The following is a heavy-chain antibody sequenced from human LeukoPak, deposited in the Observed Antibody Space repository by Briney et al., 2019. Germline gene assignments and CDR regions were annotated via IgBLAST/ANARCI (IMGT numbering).Heavy chain of an antibody. J-gene: IGHJ3*02. CDR1: GFTFSSYW. V-gene: IGHV3-7*01. CDR2: IKQDGSEE. Sequence: GGSLRLSCAASGFTFSSYWMSWVRQAPGKGLEWVANIKQDGSEEYYMDSVKGRFTISRDYAKNSLCLQMNSLRAEDTAVYYCARDRSSWPNDAFDIWGQGTMVTVSS. D-gene: IGHD6-13*01. CDR3: ARDRSSWPNDAFDI.